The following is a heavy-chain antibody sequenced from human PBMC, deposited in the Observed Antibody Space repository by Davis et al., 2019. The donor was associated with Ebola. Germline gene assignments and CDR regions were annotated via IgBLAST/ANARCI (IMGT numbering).Heavy chain of an antibody. CDR2: ISGSGGST. CDR3: AKGRSRMTVVPGRVYYGMDV. V-gene: IGHV3-23*01. CDR1: GFTFSSYA. J-gene: IGHJ6*02. Sequence: PGGSLRLSCAASGFTFSSYAMSWVRQAPGKGLEWVSAISGSGGSTYYADSVKGRFTISRDNSKNTLYLQMNSLRAEDTAVYYCAKGRSRMTVVPGRVYYGMDVWGQGTTVTVSS. D-gene: IGHD4-23*01.